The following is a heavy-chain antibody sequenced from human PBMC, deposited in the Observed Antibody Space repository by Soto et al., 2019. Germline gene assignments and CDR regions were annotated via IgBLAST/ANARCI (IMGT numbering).Heavy chain of an antibody. CDR1: GGSISSGGYY. J-gene: IGHJ4*02. Sequence: QVQLQESGPGLVKPSQTLSLTCTVSGGSISSGGYYWNWIRQPPGKGLEWIGYIYYSGSTYYNPSLKSRVTISVDTSRNQFSLKLSSVAAADTAVYYCARGTVEGDSDYWGQGTLVTVSS. CDR3: ARGTVEGDSDY. V-gene: IGHV4-30-4*01. D-gene: IGHD4-17*01. CDR2: IYYSGST.